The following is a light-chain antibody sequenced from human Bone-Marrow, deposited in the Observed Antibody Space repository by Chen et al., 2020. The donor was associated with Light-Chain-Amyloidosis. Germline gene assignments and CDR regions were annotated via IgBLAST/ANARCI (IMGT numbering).Light chain of an antibody. J-gene: IGKJ1*01. V-gene: IGKV3-11*01. Sequence: EIVLTQSPASLSLAPGERATLSCRASQSIATYLAWFQQRPGQPPRVLMYDASTRATGIPARFVGSGSGTDFTLTVRSLGREVLEVYSGKKRGGGRTLGKGPGWK. CDR1: QSIATY. CDR3: KKRGGGRT. CDR2: DAS.